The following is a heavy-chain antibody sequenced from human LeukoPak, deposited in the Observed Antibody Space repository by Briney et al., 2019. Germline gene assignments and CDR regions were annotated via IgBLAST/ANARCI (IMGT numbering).Heavy chain of an antibody. J-gene: IGHJ4*02. V-gene: IGHV3-9*01. Sequence: AGGSLRLSCAASGFTFDDYAMHWVRQAPGKGLEWVSGISWNSGSIVYADSVKGRFTISRDNAKNSLYLQMNSLRAEDTALYYCAKDHYYGSGSYYNGDYFDYWGQGTLVTVSS. CDR1: GFTFDDYA. D-gene: IGHD3-10*01. CDR3: AKDHYYGSGSYYNGDYFDY. CDR2: ISWNSGSI.